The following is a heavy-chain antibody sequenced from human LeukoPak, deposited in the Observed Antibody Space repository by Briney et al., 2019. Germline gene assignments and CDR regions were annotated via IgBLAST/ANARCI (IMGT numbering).Heavy chain of an antibody. D-gene: IGHD1-1*01. V-gene: IGHV1-8*03. CDR1: GYTFTNYD. J-gene: IGHJ4*02. Sequence: ASVKVSCKASGYTFTNYDINWVRQATGQGLEWMGWMSPNSGNTGYAQTFKGRVTITRNTSMSTAYMQLSGLRSDDTAVYFCARGPSNSGFYYWGQGTLVTVSS. CDR3: ARGPSNSGFYY. CDR2: MSPNSGNT.